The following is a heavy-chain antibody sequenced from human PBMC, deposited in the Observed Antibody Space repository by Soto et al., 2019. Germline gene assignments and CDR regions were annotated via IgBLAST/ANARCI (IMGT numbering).Heavy chain of an antibody. J-gene: IGHJ2*01. Sequence: QVQLVQSGAEVKKPGSSVKVSCKASGGTFSSYAISWVRQAPGQGLEWMGGIIPIFGTANYAQKLQGRVTITADESSSIAYMVLSSLRSEDTAVYYCARVPIYSSGWYSQYWYFDLWGRGTLVTVSS. CDR3: ARVPIYSSGWYSQYWYFDL. D-gene: IGHD6-19*01. V-gene: IGHV1-69*01. CDR2: IIPIFGTA. CDR1: GGTFSSYA.